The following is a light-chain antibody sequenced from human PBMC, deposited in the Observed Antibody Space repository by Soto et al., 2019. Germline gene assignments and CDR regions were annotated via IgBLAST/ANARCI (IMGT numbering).Light chain of an antibody. CDR1: QSISTS. J-gene: IGKJ2*01. CDR2: GAS. CDR3: QQYNNWPPRT. Sequence: EIVMTQSPASLSVSPGEIATLSCRATQSISTSLAWYQQKPGQAPILLIYGASTLATGIPARFSGSGSGTEFTLTSSSLQSADSALYYCQQYNNWPPRTFGQGTKLEIK. V-gene: IGKV3-15*01.